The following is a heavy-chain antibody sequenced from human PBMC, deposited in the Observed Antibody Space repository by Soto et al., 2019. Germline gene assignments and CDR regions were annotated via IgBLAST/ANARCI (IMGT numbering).Heavy chain of an antibody. CDR2: IIPIFGTA. CDR3: AAEESRDSSSDY. V-gene: IGHV1-69*06. J-gene: IGHJ4*02. D-gene: IGHD6-6*01. CDR1: GGTFSSYA. Sequence: QVQLVQSGAEVKTPGSSVTVSCKASGGTFSSYAISWVRQAPGQGLAWMGGIIPIFGTANYAQKFQGRVTITADKSTSTAYMELSSLRSEDTAVDYCAAEESRDSSSDYWVQGTLVTGSS.